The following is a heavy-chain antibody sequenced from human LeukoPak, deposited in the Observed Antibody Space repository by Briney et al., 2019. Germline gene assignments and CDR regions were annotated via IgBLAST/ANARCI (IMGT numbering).Heavy chain of an antibody. CDR3: ARSSTVYYDYVWGSYRPTYYFDY. V-gene: IGHV2-70*04. D-gene: IGHD3-16*02. CDR2: IDWDDDK. J-gene: IGHJ4*02. Sequence: SGPTLVNPTQPLTLTCTFSGFSLSTSGMRVSWIRQPPGKALEWLARIDWDDDKFYSTSLKTRLTISKDTSKNQVVLTMTNMDPVDTATYYCARSSTVYYDYVWGSYRPTYYFDYWGQGTLVTVSS. CDR1: GFSLSTSGMR.